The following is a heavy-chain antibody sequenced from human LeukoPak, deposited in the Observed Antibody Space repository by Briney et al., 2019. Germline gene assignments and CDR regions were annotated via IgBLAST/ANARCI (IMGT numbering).Heavy chain of an antibody. CDR1: PLTFSSYS. CDR3: ARDYSPPHWSENSGYFDS. V-gene: IGHV3-21*01. J-gene: IGHJ4*02. Sequence: GGSLTLSCAASPLTFSSYSLNWVRQAPGKGLEWVSSITTSSRYIYYADSVKGRFTISRDNAKNSLHLQMNNLRVEDTAVYYCARDYSPPHWSENSGYFDSWGQGTLVTVSS. D-gene: IGHD1-26*01. CDR2: ITTSSRYI.